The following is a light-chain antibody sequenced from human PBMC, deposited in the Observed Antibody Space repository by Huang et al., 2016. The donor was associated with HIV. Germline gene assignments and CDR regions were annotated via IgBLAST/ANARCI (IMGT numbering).Light chain of an antibody. CDR3: QQYGSSVVT. Sequence: EIVLTQSPGTLSLSPGERATLSCRASQSFSSNYLAWSQQKPGQAPRLLIYGASSRATGIPDRFSGSGSGTDFTLIISRLEPEDFAVYYCQQYGSSVVTFGQGTKVEVK. CDR1: QSFSSNY. CDR2: GAS. V-gene: IGKV3-20*01. J-gene: IGKJ1*01.